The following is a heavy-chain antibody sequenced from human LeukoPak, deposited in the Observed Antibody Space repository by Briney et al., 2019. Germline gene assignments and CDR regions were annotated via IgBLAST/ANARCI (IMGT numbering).Heavy chain of an antibody. CDR3: AKSLYFYDRSNYRYYYMDV. Sequence: ASVKVSCKASGYTFTDYFMQWVRQVPGQGLEWMGWINTNSGATLYAQKFQGRVTMTRDTSSSTVYMELSTLTSDDTAVYYCAKSLYFYDRSNYRYYYMDVWAAGTTVTVSS. V-gene: IGHV1-2*02. CDR2: INTNSGAT. D-gene: IGHD3-22*01. CDR1: GYTFTDYF. J-gene: IGHJ6*03.